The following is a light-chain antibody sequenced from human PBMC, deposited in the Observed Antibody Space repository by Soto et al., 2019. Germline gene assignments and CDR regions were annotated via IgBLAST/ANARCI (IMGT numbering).Light chain of an antibody. CDR1: HGISS. Sequence: DIQMTQSPSAVSAFVGDRVTITCRASHGISSLAWYQLKPGRAPKLLNFGVCSLQSGVPSRFSGSGSRTYFAFTIRRLQPAAFATYYCNQSNIVPIAFGQPTRLEI. CDR3: NQSNIVPIA. J-gene: IGKJ5*01. V-gene: IGKV1D-12*01. CDR2: GVC.